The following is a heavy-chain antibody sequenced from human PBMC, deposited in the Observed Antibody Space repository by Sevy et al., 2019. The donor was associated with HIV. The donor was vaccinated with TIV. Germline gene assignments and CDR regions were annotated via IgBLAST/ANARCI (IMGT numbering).Heavy chain of an antibody. CDR2: IWFDESNT. J-gene: IGHJ4*02. D-gene: IGHD4-17*01. V-gene: IGHV3-33*01. Sequence: GGSLRLSCAASGFTFSTYGMHWVRQAPGKGPEWVAVIWFDESNTYYADSVKGRFTISRDIAKNTLHLQMNSLRAEDTAVYYCARDLEFYDYGDYGPAFMPDYWGQGTLVTVSS. CDR1: GFTFSTYG. CDR3: ARDLEFYDYGDYGPAFMPDY.